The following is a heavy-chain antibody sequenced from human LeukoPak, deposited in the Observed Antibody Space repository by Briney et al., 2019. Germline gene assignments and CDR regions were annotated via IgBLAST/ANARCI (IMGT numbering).Heavy chain of an antibody. CDR2: IYVTGN. V-gene: IGHV4-4*09. D-gene: IGHD6-19*01. CDR3: ATGGGRYSSGWYGGPMDV. Sequence: PSETLSLTCTVSGGSIGTYYWSWVRQSPGKGLEWIGYIYVTGNRYNPYLQSRVTISVDTSRNQFFLKMSSVTAADTAVYYCATGGGRYSSGWYGGPMDVWGKGTTVTVSS. J-gene: IGHJ6*03. CDR1: GGSIGTYY.